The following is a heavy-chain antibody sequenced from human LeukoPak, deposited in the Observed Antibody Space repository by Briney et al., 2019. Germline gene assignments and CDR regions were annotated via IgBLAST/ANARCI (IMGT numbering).Heavy chain of an antibody. CDR3: AKDRGSYFYGSGSFNY. J-gene: IGHJ4*02. V-gene: IGHV3-23*01. CDR2: ISGSGGST. D-gene: IGHD3-10*01. Sequence: GGSLRLSCAASGFTFSSYAMSWVRQAPGKGLEWVSSISGSGGSTYYADSVKGRFTISRDSSKNTLYLQMNSLRAEDTAVYYCAKDRGSYFYGSGSFNYWGQGALVTVSS. CDR1: GFTFSSYA.